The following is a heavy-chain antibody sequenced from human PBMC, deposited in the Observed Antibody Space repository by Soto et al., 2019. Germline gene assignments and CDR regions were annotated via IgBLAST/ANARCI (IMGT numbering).Heavy chain of an antibody. CDR3: ARLCPRGTVTTPYYFDY. Sequence: EVQLVQSGAAVKKPGESLKISCKGSGYSFTSYWIGWVRQMPGKGLEWMGIIYPGDSDTRYSPSFQGQVTISADKSISPAYLQGSSLKASDTAMYYCARLCPRGTVTTPYYFDYWGQGTLVTVSS. V-gene: IGHV5-51*03. D-gene: IGHD4-17*01. J-gene: IGHJ4*02. CDR1: GYSFTSYW. CDR2: IYPGDSDT.